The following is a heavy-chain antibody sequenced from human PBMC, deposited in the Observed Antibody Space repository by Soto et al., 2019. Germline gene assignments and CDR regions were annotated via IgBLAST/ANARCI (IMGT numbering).Heavy chain of an antibody. Sequence: KTSETLSLTCTVSGGSISSSSYYWGWIRQPPGKGLEWIGSIYYSGSTYYNPSLKSRVTISVDTSKNQFSLKLSSVTAADTAVYYCARQRYDFWSGRTYYYYYGMDVWGQGTTVPVSS. CDR3: ARQRYDFWSGRTYYYYYGMDV. CDR2: IYYSGST. J-gene: IGHJ6*02. D-gene: IGHD3-3*01. V-gene: IGHV4-39*01. CDR1: GGSISSSSYY.